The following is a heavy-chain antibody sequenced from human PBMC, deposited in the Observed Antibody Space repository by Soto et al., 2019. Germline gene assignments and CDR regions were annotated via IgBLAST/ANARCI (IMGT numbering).Heavy chain of an antibody. J-gene: IGHJ4*02. CDR2: IYSGGST. CDR3: AREGIAVAGTWVFYDY. D-gene: IGHD6-19*01. CDR1: GFTVSSNY. Sequence: EVQLVESGRGLVQPGGSLRLSCAASGFTVSSNYMSWVRQAPGKGLEWVSVIYSGGSTYYADSVKGRFTISRDNSKNTLYLQMNSLRAEDTAVYYCAREGIAVAGTWVFYDYWGQGTLVTVSS. V-gene: IGHV3-66*01.